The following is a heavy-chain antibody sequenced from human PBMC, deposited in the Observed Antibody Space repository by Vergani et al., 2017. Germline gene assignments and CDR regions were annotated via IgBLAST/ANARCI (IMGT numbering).Heavy chain of an antibody. D-gene: IGHD3-10*01. CDR3: AKQYFVSGNYLFDY. CDR2: ISGSGVSA. J-gene: IGHJ4*02. V-gene: IGHV3-23*01. CDR1: GFTFSACP. Sequence: EVQLLQSGGGVIQPGGSVRLSCAASGFTFSACPMNWVRQAPGKGVEWVSGISGSGVSAYYTDSVKGRFTISRDNSKNMLFLQMNNLRTEDTAIYYCAKQYFVSGNYLFDYWGQGTLVTVSS.